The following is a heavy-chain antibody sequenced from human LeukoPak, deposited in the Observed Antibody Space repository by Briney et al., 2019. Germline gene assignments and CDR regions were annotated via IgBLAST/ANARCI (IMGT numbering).Heavy chain of an antibody. V-gene: IGHV3-23*01. Sequence: HPGGSLRLSCTASGFTFSSYAMSWVRQAPGKGLEWVSAISGNGGNTYYADSVEGRFTISRDNSKNTLYLQMDRLRVEDSAVYYCVRDGDIAVVITFDYWGQGTLVTVSS. D-gene: IGHD3-22*01. CDR3: VRDGDIAVVITFDY. CDR1: GFTFSSYA. CDR2: ISGNGGNT. J-gene: IGHJ4*02.